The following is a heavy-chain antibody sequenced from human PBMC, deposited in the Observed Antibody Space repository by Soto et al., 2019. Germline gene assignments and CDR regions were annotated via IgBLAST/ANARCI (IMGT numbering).Heavy chain of an antibody. D-gene: IGHD3-3*01. Sequence: SVKVSCKASGGTFSSYAISWVRQAPGQGLEWMGGIIPIFGTANYAQKFQGRVTITADESTSTAYMELSSLRSEDTAVYYCASHPPGLRFLESPFDIWGQGTMVTVSS. CDR2: IIPIFGTA. CDR1: GGTFSSYA. J-gene: IGHJ3*02. V-gene: IGHV1-69*13. CDR3: ASHPPGLRFLESPFDI.